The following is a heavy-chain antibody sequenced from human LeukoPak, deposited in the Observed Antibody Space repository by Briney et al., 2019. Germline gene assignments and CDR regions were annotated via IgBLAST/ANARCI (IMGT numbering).Heavy chain of an antibody. Sequence: SETLSLTCTVSGGSISSSSSYYWGWIRQPPGKGLEWIGSINYSGSTFYNPSLKSRVAMSVDTSKNHFSLSLSSVSAADTAVYYCASFYYYGSGSRPYPSSYGMDVWGQGTTVTVSS. CDR3: ASFYYYGSGSRPYPSSYGMDV. CDR1: GGSISSSSSYY. CDR2: INYSGST. V-gene: IGHV4-39*02. J-gene: IGHJ6*02. D-gene: IGHD3-10*01.